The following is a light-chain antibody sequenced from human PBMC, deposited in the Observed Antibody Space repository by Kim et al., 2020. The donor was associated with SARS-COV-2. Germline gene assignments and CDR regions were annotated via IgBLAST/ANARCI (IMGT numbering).Light chain of an antibody. CDR3: SSYIRGSTNYV. Sequence: QSIPISCPGTSSDVGGYKYVSWYQQHPGKAPKLVIYEVSNRPSGFSNRFSGSKSGNTASLTISGLQAEDEADYYCSSYIRGSTNYVFGTGTKVTVL. CDR2: EVS. V-gene: IGLV2-14*01. J-gene: IGLJ1*01. CDR1: SSDVGGYKY.